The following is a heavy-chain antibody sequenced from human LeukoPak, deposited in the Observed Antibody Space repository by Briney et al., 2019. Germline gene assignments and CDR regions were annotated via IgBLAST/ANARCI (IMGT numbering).Heavy chain of an antibody. D-gene: IGHD3-22*01. CDR3: ARQTTDSSDSEGYY. J-gene: IGHJ4*02. CDR2: IYYSGST. CDR1: GGSISSGGYY. Sequence: SQTLSLTCTVSGGSISSGGYYWSWIRQHPGKGLEWIGYIYYSGSTYYNPSLKSRVTISVDTSKNQFSLKLSSVTAADTAVYYCARQTTDSSDSEGYYWGQGTLVTVSS. V-gene: IGHV4-31*03.